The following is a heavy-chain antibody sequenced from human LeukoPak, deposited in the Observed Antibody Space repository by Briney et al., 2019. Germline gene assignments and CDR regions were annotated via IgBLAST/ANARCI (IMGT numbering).Heavy chain of an antibody. CDR2: IIPIFGTA. Sequence: EASVKVSRKASGGTFSSYAISWVRQAPGQGLEWMGGIIPIFGTANYAQKFQGRVTITADESTSTAYMELSSLRSEDTAVYYCARAPLQELELRGHDAFDIWGQGTMVTVSS. V-gene: IGHV1-69*01. CDR1: GGTFSSYA. J-gene: IGHJ3*02. D-gene: IGHD1-7*01. CDR3: ARAPLQELELRGHDAFDI.